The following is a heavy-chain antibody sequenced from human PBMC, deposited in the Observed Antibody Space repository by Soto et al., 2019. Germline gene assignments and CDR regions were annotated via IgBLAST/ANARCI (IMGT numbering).Heavy chain of an antibody. CDR1: GYSISAYY. CDR3: GRADYGILPY. V-gene: IGHV1-2*02. Sequence: QVQLVQSGTEVKKPGASVKVSCQASGYSISAYYIHWVRQAPGQGLEWMGWIDPKHGGTVSAQKFQGRLTMTRDTSISTVYMDLSGLTADDPALYYCGRADYGILPYWGQGSLVTVSS. D-gene: IGHD3-10*01. CDR2: IDPKHGGT. J-gene: IGHJ4*02.